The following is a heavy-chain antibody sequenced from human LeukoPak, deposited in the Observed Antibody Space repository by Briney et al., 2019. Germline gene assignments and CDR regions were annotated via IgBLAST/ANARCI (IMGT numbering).Heavy chain of an antibody. D-gene: IGHD1-26*01. CDR3: ARVGIVGADDPFDY. CDR1: GYTFTNYG. CDR2: INPNSGGT. J-gene: IGHJ4*02. Sequence: ASVKVSCKASGYTFTNYGISWARQAPGQGLEWMGWINPNSGGTNYAQKFQGRVTMTRDTSISTAYMELSRLRSDDTAVYYCARVGIVGADDPFDYWGQGTLVTVSS. V-gene: IGHV1-2*02.